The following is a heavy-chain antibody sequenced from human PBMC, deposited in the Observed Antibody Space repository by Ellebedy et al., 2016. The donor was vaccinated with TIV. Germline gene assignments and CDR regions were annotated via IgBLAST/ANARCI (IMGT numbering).Heavy chain of an antibody. J-gene: IGHJ4*02. CDR1: GFTFSDYY. CDR3: ARDRDGSGGREFDY. D-gene: IGHD3-10*01. Sequence: GESLKISCAASGFTFSDYYMSWIRQAPGKGLEWVSYISSSSSYTNYADSVKGRFTISRDNAKNSLYLQMNSLRAEDTAVYYCARDRDGSGGREFDYWGQGTLVTVSS. CDR2: ISSSSSYT. V-gene: IGHV3-11*06.